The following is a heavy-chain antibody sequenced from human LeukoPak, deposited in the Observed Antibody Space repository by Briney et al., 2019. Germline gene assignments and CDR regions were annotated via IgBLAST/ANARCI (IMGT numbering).Heavy chain of an antibody. V-gene: IGHV3-64*01. J-gene: IGHJ4*02. CDR2: ISPDGDTT. CDR1: GFIIRSYP. CDR3: AREQPAGSTDY. D-gene: IGHD2-2*01. Sequence: PGGSLRLPCAVSGFIIRSYPMHWVRQAPGKGLEYVSVISPDGDTTYYTSSVKGRFTISRDNSKNTLFLQMGSLRDEDTAVYYCAREQPAGSTDYWGQGTLVTVSS.